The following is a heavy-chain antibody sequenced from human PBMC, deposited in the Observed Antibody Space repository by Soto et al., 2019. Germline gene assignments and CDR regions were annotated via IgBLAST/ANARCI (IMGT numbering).Heavy chain of an antibody. CDR3: ARNLYNTGSFDH. CDR1: GYTFTNYD. V-gene: IGHV1-8*03. CDR2: MTPISGDT. Sequence: QVQLVQSGDEVKKPGASVKVSCKASGYTFTNYDINWVRQATGQGLEWAGWMTPISGDTGYAQNFQGRVTITRDTPRSTAYLELSSPTSDDTAVYYCARNLYNTGSFDHWGQGTLVTVSS. J-gene: IGHJ4*02. D-gene: IGHD3-10*01.